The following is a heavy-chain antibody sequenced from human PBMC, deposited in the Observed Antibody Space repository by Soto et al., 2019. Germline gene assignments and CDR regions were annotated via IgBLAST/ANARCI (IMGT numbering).Heavy chain of an antibody. D-gene: IGHD2-15*01. CDR2: INHSGSI. CDR1: GGSFSGYY. Sequence: QVQLHQWGAGLLKPSETLSLTCAVYGGSFSGYYWSWIRQPPGKGLEWIGEINHSGSINQKWSLKSRVTISVDTSKNQFSLKLSSVTAADTAVYYCARGRHCSSGSCYSSRGPLEYWGQGTLVTVSS. CDR3: ARGRHCSSGSCYSSRGPLEY. J-gene: IGHJ4*02. V-gene: IGHV4-34*01.